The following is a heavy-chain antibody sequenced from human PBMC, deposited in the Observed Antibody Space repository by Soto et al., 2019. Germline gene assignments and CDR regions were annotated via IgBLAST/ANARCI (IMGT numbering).Heavy chain of an antibody. CDR3: ARDGDGYYFDY. J-gene: IGHJ4*02. V-gene: IGHV3-33*01. D-gene: IGHD4-17*01. CDR1: GFTFSSYG. CDR2: IWYDGSNK. Sequence: QVQLVESGGGVVQPGRSLRLSCAASGFTFSSYGMHWVRQAPGKGLEWVAVIWYDGSNKYYADSVKGRFTISRDNSKNPLYLQMNSLRAEDTAVYYCARDGDGYYFDYWGQGTLVTVSS.